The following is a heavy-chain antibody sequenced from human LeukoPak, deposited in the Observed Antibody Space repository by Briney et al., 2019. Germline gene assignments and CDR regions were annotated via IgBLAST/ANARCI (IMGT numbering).Heavy chain of an antibody. Sequence: SETLSLTCAVYGGSFSGYYWGWIRQPPGKGLEWIGSLSYSGTTYYNPSLRSRVTISIDTSKNQFSLKLSSVTAADTAVYYCARTRVNYYGSGSYYKANWFDPWGQGTLVTVSS. D-gene: IGHD3-10*01. J-gene: IGHJ5*02. CDR3: ARTRVNYYGSGSYYKANWFDP. CDR1: GGSFSGYY. CDR2: LSYSGTT. V-gene: IGHV4-34*01.